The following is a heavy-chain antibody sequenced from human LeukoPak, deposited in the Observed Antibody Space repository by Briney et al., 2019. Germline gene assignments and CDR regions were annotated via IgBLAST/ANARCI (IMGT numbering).Heavy chain of an antibody. Sequence: SETLSLNCTGYGGSISGHYWNWIRQPPGQGLEGIGNIDYSGNTASTPSLKSRVAISVDTSKNQFSLRLNSVTAADTAVYYCARASTWYWYFDLWGRGTLVTVS. J-gene: IGHJ2*01. V-gene: IGHV4-59*11. CDR3: ARASTWYWYFDL. D-gene: IGHD2/OR15-2a*01. CDR1: GGSISGHY. CDR2: IDYSGNT.